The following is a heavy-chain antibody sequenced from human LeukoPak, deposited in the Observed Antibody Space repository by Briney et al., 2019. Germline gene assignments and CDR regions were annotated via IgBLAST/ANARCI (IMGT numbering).Heavy chain of an antibody. Sequence: PSETLSLTCTVSGGSISSYYWSWISQPPGKGLEWIGEINHSGSTNYNPSLKSRVTISVDTSKNQFSLKLSSVTAADTAVYYCALRYYDFWSGSPGAFDIWGQGTMVTVSS. CDR1: GGSISSYY. D-gene: IGHD3-3*01. J-gene: IGHJ3*02. CDR3: ALRYYDFWSGSPGAFDI. V-gene: IGHV4-34*01. CDR2: INHSGST.